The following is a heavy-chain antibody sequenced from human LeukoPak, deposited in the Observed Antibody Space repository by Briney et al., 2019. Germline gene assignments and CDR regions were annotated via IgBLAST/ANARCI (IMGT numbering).Heavy chain of an antibody. CDR1: GYTFIAYY. J-gene: IGHJ4*02. D-gene: IGHD3-10*01. CDR3: VRVRGSLPDY. V-gene: IGHV1-46*01. CDR2: INPSGGST. Sequence: ASVKVSCKASGYTFIAYYMHWVRHAPEQGLEWMGIINPSGGSTSYAQKFQGRITMTRDTSTSTVYMEVSSLRSEDTAVYYCVRVRGSLPDYWGQGTLVTVSS.